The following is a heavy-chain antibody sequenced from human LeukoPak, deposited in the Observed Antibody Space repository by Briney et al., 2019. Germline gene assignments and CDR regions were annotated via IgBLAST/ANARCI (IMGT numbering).Heavy chain of an antibody. CDR1: GFTFSSYE. CDR2: ISSSGSTI. D-gene: IGHD5-18*01. J-gene: IGHJ6*03. Sequence: GGSLRLSCAASGFTFSSYEMNWVRQAPGKGLEWVSYISSSGSTIYYADSVKGRFTISRDNAKNSLYLQMNGLRAEDTAVYYCARVKNGYSLYYYYMDVWGKGTTVTVSS. CDR3: ARVKNGYSLYYYYMDV. V-gene: IGHV3-48*03.